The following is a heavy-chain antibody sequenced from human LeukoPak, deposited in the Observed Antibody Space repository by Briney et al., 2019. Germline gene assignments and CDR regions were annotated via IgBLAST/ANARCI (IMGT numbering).Heavy chain of an antibody. CDR3: AREGYTSSWLYYYYYMDV. D-gene: IGHD6-13*01. CDR2: ISSDGSNK. V-gene: IGHV3-30*04. Sequence: GGSLRLSCAASGFTFSNYAVHWVRQAPGKGLEWVAVISSDGSNKYYADSVRGRFTISRDNSKNGLYLQMNSLRPEDTAIYYCAREGYTSSWLYYYYYMDVGGKGTTVTVSS. J-gene: IGHJ6*03. CDR1: GFTFSNYA.